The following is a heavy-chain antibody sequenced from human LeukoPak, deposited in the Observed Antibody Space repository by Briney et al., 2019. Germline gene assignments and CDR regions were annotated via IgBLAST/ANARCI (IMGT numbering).Heavy chain of an antibody. CDR3: ARVLRDGSSGYYSSSYYYDGMDV. D-gene: IGHD3-22*01. Sequence: TGGSLRLSCAASGFSFSSYAMSWVRPAPGEGLEWVSAISGSGGSTYYADSVKGRFTISRDNSKNTLYLQMNSLRAEDTAVYYCARVLRDGSSGYYSSSYYYDGMDVWGQGTTVTVSS. J-gene: IGHJ6*02. CDR2: ISGSGGST. CDR1: GFSFSSYA. V-gene: IGHV3-23*01.